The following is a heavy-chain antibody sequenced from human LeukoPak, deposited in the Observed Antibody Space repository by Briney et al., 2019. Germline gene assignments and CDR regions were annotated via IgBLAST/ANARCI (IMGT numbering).Heavy chain of an antibody. CDR3: ARRHYDSSGYYLDY. CDR2: ISSSSSYI. CDR1: GFTFSSYS. D-gene: IGHD3-22*01. V-gene: IGHV3-21*01. Sequence: GGSLRLSCAASGFTFSSYSMTWVRQAPGKGLEWVSSISSSSSYIYYADSVKGRFTISRDNAKNSLYLQMNSLRAEDTAVYYCARRHYDSSGYYLDYWGQGTLVTVSS. J-gene: IGHJ4*02.